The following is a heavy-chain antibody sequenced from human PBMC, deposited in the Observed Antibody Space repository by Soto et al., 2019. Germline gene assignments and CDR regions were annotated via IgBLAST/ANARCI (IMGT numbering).Heavy chain of an antibody. V-gene: IGHV4-30-4*01. CDR2: IYYSGST. D-gene: IGHD3-9*01. Sequence: PSETLSLTCTVSGGSISSGDYYWSWIRQPPGKGLEWIGYIYYSGSTYCNPSLKSRVTISVDTSKNQFSLKLSSVTAADTAVYYCARFPDVLRYVTDLRVPRNAFDIWGQGTMVTVSS. CDR1: GGSISSGDYY. CDR3: ARFPDVLRYVTDLRVPRNAFDI. J-gene: IGHJ3*02.